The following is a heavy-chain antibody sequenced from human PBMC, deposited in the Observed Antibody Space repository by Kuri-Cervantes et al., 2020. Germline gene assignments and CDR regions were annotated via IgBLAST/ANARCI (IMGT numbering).Heavy chain of an antibody. CDR3: ARGSGYDHFDY. V-gene: IGHV4-31*03. D-gene: IGHD5-12*01. Sequence: LRLSCTVSGGSISSGGYYWSWIRQHPGKGLEWIGYIYYSGSTYYSPSLKSRVTISVDTSKNQFSLKLSSVTAADTAVYYCARGSGYDHFDYWGQGTLVTVSS. J-gene: IGHJ4*02. CDR1: GGSISSGGYY. CDR2: IYYSGST.